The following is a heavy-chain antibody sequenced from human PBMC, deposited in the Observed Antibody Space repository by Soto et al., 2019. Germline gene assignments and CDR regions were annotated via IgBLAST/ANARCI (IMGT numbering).Heavy chain of an antibody. CDR2: INSDGGTT. CDR1: GFTFSSYW. D-gene: IGHD3-22*01. J-gene: IGHJ4*02. CDR3: ARGANYYDTSGSRRIGY. V-gene: IGHV3-74*01. Sequence: GGFLRLSCAASGFTFSSYWMHWVRQAPGKGLVWVSRINSDGGTTTYADSVKGRFTISRDNAKNTLYLQMNSLRADDTAVYYCARGANYYDTSGSRRIGYWGQGTMVTVPQ.